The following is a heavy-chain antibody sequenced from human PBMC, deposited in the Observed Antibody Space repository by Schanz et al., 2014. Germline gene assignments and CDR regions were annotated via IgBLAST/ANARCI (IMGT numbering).Heavy chain of an antibody. V-gene: IGHV3-7*01. Sequence: EVQLLESGGGLVQPGGSLRISCAASGFTFSSYCINWVRQAPGKGLEWVANINQDGSEKYYVDSVKGRFTISRDNAKNSLYLQMNGLRAEDTAVFYWARDGAELYYFDDWGQGTLVTVSS. D-gene: IGHD1-1*01. CDR2: INQDGSEK. CDR1: GFTFSSYC. J-gene: IGHJ4*02. CDR3: ARDGAELYYFDD.